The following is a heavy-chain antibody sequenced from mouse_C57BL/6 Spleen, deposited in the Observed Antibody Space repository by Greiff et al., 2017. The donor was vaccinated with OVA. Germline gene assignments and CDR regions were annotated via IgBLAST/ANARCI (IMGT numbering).Heavy chain of an antibody. J-gene: IGHJ2*01. CDR1: GYTFTDYN. CDR2: INPNNGGT. CDR3: ARSIYYDYLYFDY. Sequence: LEESGPELVKPGASVKMSCKASGYTFTDYNMHWVKQSHGKSLEWIGYINPNNGGTSYNQKFKGKATLTVNKSSSTAYMELRSLTSEDSAVYYCARSIYYDYLYFDYWGQGTTLTVSS. V-gene: IGHV1-22*01. D-gene: IGHD2-4*01.